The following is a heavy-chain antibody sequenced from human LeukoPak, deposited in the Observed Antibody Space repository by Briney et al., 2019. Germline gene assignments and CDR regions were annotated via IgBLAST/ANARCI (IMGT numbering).Heavy chain of an antibody. V-gene: IGHV1-2*02. J-gene: IGHJ4*02. D-gene: IGHD6-6*01. CDR2: INPNSGGT. CDR1: GYTLTSYA. Sequence: ASVKVSCKAPGYTLTSYAMHWVRQAPGQGLEWMGWINPNSGGTNYAQKFQGRVTMTRDTSISTAYMELSRLRSDDTAVYYCARERLGRYSGSSGHADYWGQGTLVTVSS. CDR3: ARERLGRYSGSSGHADY.